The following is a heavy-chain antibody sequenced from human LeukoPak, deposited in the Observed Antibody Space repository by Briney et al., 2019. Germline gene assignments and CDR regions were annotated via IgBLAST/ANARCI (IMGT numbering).Heavy chain of an antibody. CDR1: GLIFNNYA. CDR3: AKRDSSGYSHYFDY. J-gene: IGHJ4*02. Sequence: GSLRLSCAASGLIFNNYAMSWFRQAPGKGLEWVSAISGSGGTTYYADSVKGRFTISRDNSKNTLYLQMNSLRAEDTAVYYCAKRDSSGYSHYFDYWGQGALVTVSS. V-gene: IGHV3-23*01. CDR2: ISGSGGTT. D-gene: IGHD3-22*01.